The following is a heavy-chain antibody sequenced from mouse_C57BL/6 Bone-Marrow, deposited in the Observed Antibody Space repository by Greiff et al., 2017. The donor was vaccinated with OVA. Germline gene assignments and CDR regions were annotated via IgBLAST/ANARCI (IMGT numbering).Heavy chain of an antibody. V-gene: IGHV1-39*01. CDR1: GYSFTDYN. CDR2: INPNYGTT. Sequence: VQLQQSGPELVKPGASVKISCKASGYSFTDYNMNWVKQSPGKSLEWIGVINPNYGTTSYNQKFKGKATLTVDQSSSTAYMQLNSLTSGDSAVYYGARWGHGDYDGAWLAYWGQGTLVTVSA. CDR3: ARWGHGDYDGAWLAY. J-gene: IGHJ3*01. D-gene: IGHD2-4*01.